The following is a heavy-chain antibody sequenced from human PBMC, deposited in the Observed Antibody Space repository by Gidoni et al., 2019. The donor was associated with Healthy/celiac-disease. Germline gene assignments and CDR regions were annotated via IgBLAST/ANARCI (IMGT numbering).Heavy chain of an antibody. J-gene: IGHJ4*02. CDR3: ARDRGATVVTHFDY. Sequence: SSTSYADSVKGRFTISRDNAKNTLYLQMNSLRAEDTAVYYCARDRGATVVTHFDYWGQGTLVTVSS. V-gene: IGHV3-74*01. D-gene: IGHD4-17*01. CDR2: SST.